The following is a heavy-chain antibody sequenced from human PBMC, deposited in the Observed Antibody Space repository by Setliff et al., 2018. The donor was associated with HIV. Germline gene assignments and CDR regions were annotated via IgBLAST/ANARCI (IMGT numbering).Heavy chain of an antibody. J-gene: IGHJ6*02. CDR2: IYYSGST. D-gene: IGHD3-10*01. CDR3: AGTGTSWVGVTAYYYGMDV. V-gene: IGHV4-39*01. CDR1: GGSISRSSYY. Sequence: PSETLSLTCNVSGGSISRSSYYWNWIRQPPGKTLEWIGNIYYSGSTNYNSSLESRVTISADTSKNQFSLKLNSVTATDTAVYYCAGTGTSWVGVTAYYYGMDVWGQGTTVTVSS.